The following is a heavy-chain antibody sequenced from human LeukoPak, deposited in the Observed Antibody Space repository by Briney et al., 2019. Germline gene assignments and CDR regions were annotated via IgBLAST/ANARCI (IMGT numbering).Heavy chain of an antibody. CDR3: ARDGAGSYGFYMDV. D-gene: IGHD5-18*01. J-gene: IGHJ6*03. Sequence: GGSLRLSCAASGFTFSNYAMTWVRQAPGKGLEWVSTIGGGPVYYADSVKGRFTISRDDSKNTLFLQMKSLRAEDTAVYYCARDGAGSYGFYMDVWGKGTTVTVSS. CDR1: GFTFSNYA. V-gene: IGHV3-23*01. CDR2: IGGGPV.